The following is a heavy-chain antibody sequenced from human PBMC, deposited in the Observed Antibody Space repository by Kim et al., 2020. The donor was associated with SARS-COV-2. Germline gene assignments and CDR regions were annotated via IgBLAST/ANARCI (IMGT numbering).Heavy chain of an antibody. D-gene: IGHD6-19*01. CDR2: IRSKAYGGTT. CDR3: TGEQRIAVAGYFDY. Sequence: GGSLRLSCTASGFTFGDYAMSWFRQAPGKGLEWVGFIRSKAYGGTTEYAASVKGRFTISRDDSKSIAYLQMNSLKTEDTAVYYCTGEQRIAVAGYFDYWGQGTLVTVSS. CDR1: GFTFGDYA. J-gene: IGHJ4*02. V-gene: IGHV3-49*03.